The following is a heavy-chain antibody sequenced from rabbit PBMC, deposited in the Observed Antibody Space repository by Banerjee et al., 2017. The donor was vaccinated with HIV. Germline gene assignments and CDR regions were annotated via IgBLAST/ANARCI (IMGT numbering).Heavy chain of an antibody. CDR1: GFSFSSSYW. V-gene: IGHV1S40*01. Sequence: QSLEESGGDLVKPGASLTLTCTASGFSFSSSYWICWVRQAPGKGLEWIACIYAGSSGSTYYASWAKGRFTISKTSSTTVTLQMTSLTAADTATYFCARGEAGGGYDLWGQGTLVTVS. J-gene: IGHJ3*01. CDR2: IYAGSSGST. CDR3: ARGEAGGGYDL. D-gene: IGHD8-1*01.